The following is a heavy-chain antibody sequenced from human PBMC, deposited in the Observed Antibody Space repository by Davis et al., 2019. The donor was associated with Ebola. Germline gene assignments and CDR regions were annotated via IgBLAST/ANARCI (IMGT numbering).Heavy chain of an antibody. J-gene: IGHJ5*02. CDR1: GFTFNTYS. V-gene: IGHV3-21*04. D-gene: IGHD5-12*01. CDR2: IGTSGTYI. Sequence: GESLKFSCVASGFTFNTYSMNWVRQAPGKGLEWVSSIGTSGTYIHYSDSMRGRFTISRDDAKNSLFLQMNSLSAEDTAVYYCAKDGGYEGWFDPWGQGTLVTVSS. CDR3: AKDGGYEGWFDP.